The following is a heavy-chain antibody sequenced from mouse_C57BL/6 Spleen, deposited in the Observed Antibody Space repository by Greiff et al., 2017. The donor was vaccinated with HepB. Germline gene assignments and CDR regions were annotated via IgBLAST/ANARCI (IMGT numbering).Heavy chain of an antibody. J-gene: IGHJ4*01. V-gene: IGHV1-55*01. D-gene: IGHD2-1*01. CDR3: ARSLYYGNYDDYAMDY. CDR2: IYPGSGST. CDR1: GYTFTSYW. Sequence: QVQLQQPGAELVKPGASVKMSCKASGYTFTSYWITWVKQSPGQGLEWIGDIYPGSGSTNYNEKFKSKATLTVDTSSSTAYMQLSSLTSEDSAVYYCARSLYYGNYDDYAMDYWGQGTSVTVSS.